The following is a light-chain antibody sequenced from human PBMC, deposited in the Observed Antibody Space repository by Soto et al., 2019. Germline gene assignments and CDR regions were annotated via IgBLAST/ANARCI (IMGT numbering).Light chain of an antibody. J-gene: IGKJ5*01. CDR1: QDIGNY. Sequence: DIQMTQSPSSLSASVVYIFIITLQASQDIGNYLNWYQQIPGKAPKLLIFDASNLESGVPSRFSGSGSGTDFTFTISSLQPEDIATYYCQQYETLPITFGQGTRLEI. CDR3: QQYETLPIT. CDR2: DAS. V-gene: IGKV1-33*01.